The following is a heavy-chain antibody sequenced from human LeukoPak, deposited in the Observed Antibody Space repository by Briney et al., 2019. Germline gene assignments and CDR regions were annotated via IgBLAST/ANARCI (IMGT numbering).Heavy chain of an antibody. CDR3: ARVPGDLLYGMDV. V-gene: IGHV6-1*01. J-gene: IGHJ6*02. CDR1: GDSVSSNSAA. D-gene: IGHD3-10*01. CDR2: TYYRSKWYK. Sequence: SQTLSLTCAISGDSVSSNSAAWNWIRQSPSRGLEWLGRTYYRSKWYKEYAVSVKSRIIINTDTFKNQFSLQLNSVTPEDTAVYYCARVPGDLLYGMDVWGQGTTVIVSS.